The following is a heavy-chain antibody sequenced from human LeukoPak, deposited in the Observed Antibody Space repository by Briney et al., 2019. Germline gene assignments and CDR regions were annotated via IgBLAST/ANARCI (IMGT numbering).Heavy chain of an antibody. D-gene: IGHD1-26*01. Sequence: PGGSLRLSCAASGFIFSSYGMFWVRQAPGKGLEWVTFIRNDESEKYYTDSVKGRLTISRDNSKNTLYLQMNSLRAEDTAVYYCARYGSQAFDIWGQGTVVTVSS. CDR2: IRNDESEK. CDR3: ARYGSQAFDI. V-gene: IGHV3-30*02. J-gene: IGHJ3*02. CDR1: GFIFSSYG.